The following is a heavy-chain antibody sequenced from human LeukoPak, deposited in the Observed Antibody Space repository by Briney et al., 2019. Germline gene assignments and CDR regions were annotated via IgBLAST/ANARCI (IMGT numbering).Heavy chain of an antibody. Sequence: SETLSLTCAVSGGSISSGDYSWSWIRQPPGKGLEWIGYIYHSGSTYYNPSLKSRVTISVDRSKNQFSLKLSSVTAADTAVYYCAGQTMVRGVRDYWGQGTLVTVSS. CDR3: AGQTMVRGVRDY. CDR2: IYHSGST. V-gene: IGHV4-30-2*01. CDR1: GGSISSGDYS. J-gene: IGHJ4*02. D-gene: IGHD3-10*01.